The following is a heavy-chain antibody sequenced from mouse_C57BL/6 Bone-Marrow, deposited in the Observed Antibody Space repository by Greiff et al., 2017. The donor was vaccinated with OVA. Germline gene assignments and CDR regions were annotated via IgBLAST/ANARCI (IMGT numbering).Heavy chain of an antibody. V-gene: IGHV1-39*01. Sequence: VQLQQSGPELVKPGASVKISCTASGYSFTDYNMNWVKQSNGKSLEWIGVINPNYGTTSYNQKFKGKATLTVDQSSSTAYMQLHSLTSEDSAVYDCASHYYGSSYWCFDVWGTGTTVTVSS. CDR3: ASHYYGSSYWCFDV. CDR1: GYSFTDYN. J-gene: IGHJ1*03. CDR2: INPNYGTT. D-gene: IGHD1-1*01.